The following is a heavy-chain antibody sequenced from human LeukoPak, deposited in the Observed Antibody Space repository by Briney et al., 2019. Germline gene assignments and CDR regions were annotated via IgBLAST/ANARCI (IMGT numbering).Heavy chain of an antibody. CDR3: ARYGGHSYGYEVYYGMDV. D-gene: IGHD5-18*01. Sequence: SVKVSCKASGGTFSGYAISWVRQAPGQGLEWMGGIIPIFGTANYAQKFQGRVTITADESTSTAYMELSSLRSEDTAVYYCARYGGHSYGYEVYYGMDVWGQGTTVTVSS. CDR1: GGTFSGYA. V-gene: IGHV1-69*01. J-gene: IGHJ6*02. CDR2: IIPIFGTA.